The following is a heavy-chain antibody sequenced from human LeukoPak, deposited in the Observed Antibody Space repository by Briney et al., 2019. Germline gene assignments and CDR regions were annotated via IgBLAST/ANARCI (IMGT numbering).Heavy chain of an antibody. V-gene: IGHV1-3*01. CDR2: INAGNGNT. J-gene: IGHJ4*02. CDR3: ARDLVAAAGRPLGY. CDR1: GYTFTSYA. Sequence: ASVKVSCKASGYTFTSYAMHWVRPAPGHRLEWMGWINAGNGNTKYSQKFQGRVTITRDTSASTSYMELSSLRSEDTAVYYCARDLVAAAGRPLGYWGQGTLVTVSS. D-gene: IGHD6-13*01.